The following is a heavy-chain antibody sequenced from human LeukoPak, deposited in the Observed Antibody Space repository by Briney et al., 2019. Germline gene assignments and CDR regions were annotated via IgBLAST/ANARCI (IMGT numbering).Heavy chain of an antibody. CDR1: GGSLSSYY. J-gene: IGHJ4*02. CDR2: IYYSGST. Sequence: SETLSLTCTVSGGSLSSYYWSWIRQPPGKGLEWIGYIYYSGSTNYNPSLTSRVTISVDTSKNQFSLKLCSVTAADTAVYYCARWSKAYDSSGYFYFDYWGQGTLVTVSS. V-gene: IGHV4-59*12. CDR3: ARWSKAYDSSGYFYFDY. D-gene: IGHD3-22*01.